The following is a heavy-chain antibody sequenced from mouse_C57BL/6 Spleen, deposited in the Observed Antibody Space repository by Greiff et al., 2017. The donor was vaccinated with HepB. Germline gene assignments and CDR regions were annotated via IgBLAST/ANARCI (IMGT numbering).Heavy chain of an antibody. CDR1: GYTFTDYY. Sequence: VQLQQSGPVLVKPGASVKMSCKASGYTFTDYYMNWVKQSHGKSLEWIGVINPYNGCTSYNQKFKGKATLTVDKSSSTAYMELNSLTSEDSAVYYCARRGTTVVATGYFDYWGQGTTLTVSS. CDR3: ARRGTTVVATGYFDY. D-gene: IGHD1-1*01. J-gene: IGHJ2*01. CDR2: INPYNGCT. V-gene: IGHV1-19*01.